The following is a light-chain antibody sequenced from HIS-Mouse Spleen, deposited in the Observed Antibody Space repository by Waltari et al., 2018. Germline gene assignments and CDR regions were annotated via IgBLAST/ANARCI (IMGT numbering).Light chain of an antibody. CDR1: QSMSSY. CDR3: QQSYSTPQEYT. Sequence: DIQMTQSPSSLSASVGDRVTITCRASQSMSSYLNWYQQKPGKAPKLLIYAASSLQSGVPSRFSGSGSGTDFTLTISSLQPEDFATYYCQQSYSTPQEYTFGQGTKLEIK. V-gene: IGKV1-39*01. J-gene: IGKJ2*01. CDR2: AAS.